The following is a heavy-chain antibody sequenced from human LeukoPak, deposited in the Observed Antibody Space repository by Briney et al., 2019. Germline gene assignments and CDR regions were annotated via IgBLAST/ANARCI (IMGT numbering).Heavy chain of an antibody. CDR3: AKGDQPLLYGGAFDY. Sequence: SGGSLRLSCAASGFIFSNYEMNWVRQAPGKGLEWISYINSGGTPIYYADSVKGRFTMSRDNAKNSLYLQMNSLRAEDTAVYYCAKGDQPLLYGGAFDYWGQGTLVTVSS. D-gene: IGHD2-2*02. CDR2: INSGGTPI. CDR1: GFIFSNYE. V-gene: IGHV3-48*03. J-gene: IGHJ4*02.